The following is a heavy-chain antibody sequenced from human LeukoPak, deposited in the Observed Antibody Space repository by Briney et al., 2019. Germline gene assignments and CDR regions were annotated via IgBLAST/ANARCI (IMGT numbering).Heavy chain of an antibody. D-gene: IGHD3-10*01. CDR1: GGTNYA. V-gene: IGHV1-8*01. Sequence: ASVKVSCKVSGGTNYAINWVRQATGQGLEWMGWMNPNSGNTGYAQKLQGRVTMTRNTSISTAYMELSRLRSEDTAVYYCARGDGSFYYYYYMDVWGKGTTVTISS. CDR3: ARGDGSFYYYYYMDV. CDR2: MNPNSGNT. J-gene: IGHJ6*03.